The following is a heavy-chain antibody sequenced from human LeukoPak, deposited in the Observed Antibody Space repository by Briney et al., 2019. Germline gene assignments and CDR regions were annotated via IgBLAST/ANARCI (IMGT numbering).Heavy chain of an antibody. CDR1: GFTVSSNY. CDR3: ARVGSRGYSYRLY. CDR2: IYSGGST. J-gene: IGHJ4*02. D-gene: IGHD5-18*01. V-gene: IGHV3-66*01. Sequence: GGSLRLSCAASGFTVSSNYMSWVRQAPGKGLEWVSVIYSGGSTYYADSVKGRFTISRDNAKNSLYLQMNSLRAEDTAVYYCARVGSRGYSYRLYWGQGTLVTVSS.